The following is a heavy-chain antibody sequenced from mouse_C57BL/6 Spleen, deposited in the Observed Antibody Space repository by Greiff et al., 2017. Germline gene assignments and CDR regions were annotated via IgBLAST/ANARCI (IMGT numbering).Heavy chain of an antibody. Sequence: VQLQQSGAELARPGASVKLSCKASGYTFTSYGISWVKQRTGQGLEWIGEIYPRSGNTYYNEKFKGKATLTAYKSSSTAYMGLRSLTSEDSAFYFCARLYSNYAWFAHWGQGTLVTVSA. CDR3: ARLYSNYAWFAH. J-gene: IGHJ3*01. V-gene: IGHV1-81*01. CDR2: IYPRSGNT. CDR1: GYTFTSYG. D-gene: IGHD2-5*01.